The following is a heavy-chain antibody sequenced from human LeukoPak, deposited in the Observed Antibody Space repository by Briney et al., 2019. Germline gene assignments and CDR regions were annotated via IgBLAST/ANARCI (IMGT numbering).Heavy chain of an antibody. J-gene: IGHJ4*02. D-gene: IGHD1/OR15-1a*01. Sequence: GGSLTLSCAPSGFTFTTFGIHWVRQAPGKGLEWVAAISPHGDIEYYTDSVKGPFTISRDNSKNMIYLQMNSLRGEDSAVYYCAKINNNDDYWGQGNLVTVSS. V-gene: IGHV3-30*18. CDR3: AKINNNDDY. CDR2: ISPHGDIE. CDR1: GFTFTTFG.